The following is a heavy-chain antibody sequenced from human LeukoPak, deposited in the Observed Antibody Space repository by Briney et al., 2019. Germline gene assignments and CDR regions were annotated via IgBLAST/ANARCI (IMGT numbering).Heavy chain of an antibody. V-gene: IGHV4-39*01. CDR1: GDSISSSSYY. D-gene: IGHD7-27*01. CDR3: ASRINWGIGAFDI. CDR2: IYYSGST. Sequence: PSETLSLTCTVSGDSISSSSYYWGWLRHPPGKGLEWLGYIYYSGSTYYNPSLKSRVAISVDTSKNQCSLKLSSVTAADTAVYYCASRINWGIGAFDIWGQGTMVTVSS. J-gene: IGHJ3*02.